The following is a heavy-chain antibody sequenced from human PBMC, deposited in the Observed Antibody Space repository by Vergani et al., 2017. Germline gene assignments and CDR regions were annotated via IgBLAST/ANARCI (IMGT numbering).Heavy chain of an antibody. V-gene: IGHV3-21*01. CDR1: GFTFSDFS. J-gene: IGHJ4*02. CDR2: IGSSGPYI. Sequence: VQLVESGGGLVKPGGSLRLSCAASGFTFSDFSMSWVRQAPGKGLEWVAFIGSSGPYINYADSVKGRFIISRDNSKNTLYLQMNSLRAEDTAVYYCAKDDSGYDSYYFDYWGQGTLVTVSS. CDR3: AKDDSGYDSYYFDY. D-gene: IGHD5-12*01.